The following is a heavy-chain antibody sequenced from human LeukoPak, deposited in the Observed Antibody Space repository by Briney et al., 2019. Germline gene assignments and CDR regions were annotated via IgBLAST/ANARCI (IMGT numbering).Heavy chain of an antibody. CDR1: GYTFTSYG. CDR3: ARPSSGWYGTDY. CDR2: ISAYNGNT. Sequence: ASVKVSCKASGYTFTSYGISWVRQAPGQGLEWMGWISAYNGNTKYAQKLQGRVTMTTDTSTSTAYMELRSLRSDDTAVYYYARPSSGWYGTDYWGQGTLVTVSS. D-gene: IGHD6-19*01. V-gene: IGHV1-18*04. J-gene: IGHJ4*02.